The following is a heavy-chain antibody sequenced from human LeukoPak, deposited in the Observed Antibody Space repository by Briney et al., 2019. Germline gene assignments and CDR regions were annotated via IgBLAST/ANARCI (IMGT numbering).Heavy chain of an antibody. CDR3: ARYIAAAGTSPEGPLSDY. Sequence: ASVKVFCKASGGTFSSYAISWVRQAPGQGLEWMGRIIPILGIANYAQKFQGRVTITADKSTSTAYMELSSLRSEDTAVYYCARYIAAAGTSPEGPLSDYWGQGTLVTVSS. CDR1: GGTFSSYA. J-gene: IGHJ4*02. D-gene: IGHD6-13*01. V-gene: IGHV1-69*04. CDR2: IIPILGIA.